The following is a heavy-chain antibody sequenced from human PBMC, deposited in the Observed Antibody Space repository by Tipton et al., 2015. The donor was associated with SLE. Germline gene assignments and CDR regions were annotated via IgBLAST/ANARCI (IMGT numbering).Heavy chain of an antibody. D-gene: IGHD3-16*01. V-gene: IGHV1-46*01. CDR2: IITSEGRT. CDR3: VRELVGGHFDY. CDR1: GYTFSDYY. J-gene: IGHJ4*02. Sequence: QVQLVQSGAEVKKPGASVRVSCKTSGYTFSDYYIHWMRQAPGQGLEWIGIIITSEGRTNYAQKFWGRVSMTRDMSTSTIYMELDSPTSDDTAVYYCVRELVGGHFDYWGQGTLATVSS.